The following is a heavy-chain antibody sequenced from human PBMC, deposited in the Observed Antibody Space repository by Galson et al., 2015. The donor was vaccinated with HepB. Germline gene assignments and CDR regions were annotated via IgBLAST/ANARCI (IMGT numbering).Heavy chain of an antibody. Sequence: SLRLSCAASGFTFSSYRMSWVRQAPGKGLEWVSSISGTSSYIYYADSVKGRFTISRDNAKNSLDLQMNSLRAEDTAVYYCARDNSGYGYYDNWGQGTLVTVSS. V-gene: IGHV3-21*01. CDR2: ISGTSSYI. CDR3: ARDNSGYGYYDN. CDR1: GFTFSSYR. D-gene: IGHD5-12*01. J-gene: IGHJ1*01.